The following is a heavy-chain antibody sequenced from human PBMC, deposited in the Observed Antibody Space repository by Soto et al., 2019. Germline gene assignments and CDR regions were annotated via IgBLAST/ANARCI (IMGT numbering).Heavy chain of an antibody. CDR1: GFTFTSSA. J-gene: IGHJ4*02. CDR3: AAFRYSGSFTEY. CDR2: IVVGSGNT. D-gene: IGHD1-26*01. Sequence: ASVKVSCNASGFTFTSSAVQWVRQARAQRLEWIGWIVVGSGNTNYAQKFQERVTITRDMSTSTAYMELSSLRSEDTAVYYCAAFRYSGSFTEYWGQGTLVTVSS. V-gene: IGHV1-58*01.